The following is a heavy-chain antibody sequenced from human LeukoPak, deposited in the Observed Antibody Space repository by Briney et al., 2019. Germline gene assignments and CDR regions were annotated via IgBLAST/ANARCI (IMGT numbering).Heavy chain of an antibody. CDR2: IYYSGST. Sequence: SETLSLTCTVSGGSISSSSYYWGWIRQPPGKGLEWIGSIYYSGSTYYNPSLKSRVTISVDTSKNQFSLKLSSVTAADTAVYYCARSSPNYDILTGYYTYYYYYGMDVWGQGTTVTVSS. D-gene: IGHD3-9*01. V-gene: IGHV4-39*07. J-gene: IGHJ6*02. CDR3: ARSSPNYDILTGYYTYYYYYGMDV. CDR1: GGSISSSSYY.